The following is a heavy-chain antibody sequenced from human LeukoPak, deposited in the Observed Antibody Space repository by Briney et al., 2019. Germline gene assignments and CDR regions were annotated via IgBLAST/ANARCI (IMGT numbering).Heavy chain of an antibody. CDR3: ARPLRDGYNFDAFDI. V-gene: IGHV3-7*05. D-gene: IGHD5-24*01. CDR2: IKQDGSEK. Sequence: GVSLRLSCAASGFTFSSYWMSWVRQAPGKGLEWVANIKQDGSEKYYVDSVKGRFTISRDNAKNSLYLQMTSLRAEDTAVYSCARPLRDGYNFDAFDIWGQGTMVTVSS. J-gene: IGHJ3*02. CDR1: GFTFSSYW.